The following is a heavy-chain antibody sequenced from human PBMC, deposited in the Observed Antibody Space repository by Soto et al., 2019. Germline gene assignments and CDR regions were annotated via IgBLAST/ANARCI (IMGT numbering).Heavy chain of an antibody. D-gene: IGHD3-10*01. J-gene: IGHJ5*02. V-gene: IGHV4-31*03. CDR2: LYNSGTA. Sequence: QVRLQESGPGLLRPSQTLSLTCNVSGAPISSGGCYWIWIRLHPGKGPEWIGNLYNSGTAFYNPSRGSRVTMSLDAAKNRVARELWSVTVAYTAVYSCARDPISTPRGGTQVDPWGHGTQVTVAS. CDR1: GAPISSGGCY. CDR3: ARDPISTPRGGTQVDP.